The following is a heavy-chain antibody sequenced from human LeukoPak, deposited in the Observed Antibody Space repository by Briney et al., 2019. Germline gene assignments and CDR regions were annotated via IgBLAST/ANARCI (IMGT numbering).Heavy chain of an antibody. J-gene: IGHJ4*02. CDR2: ISYSSSYI. Sequence: GGSLRLSCAASGFTFSNYNMNWVRQAPGKGLEWVSSISYSSSYIYYADSVKGRFTISRDNSKNTLYLQMNSLRAEDTAVYYCASSLPRYSSSWYLFNYWGQGTLVTVSS. CDR3: ASSLPRYSSSWYLFNY. D-gene: IGHD6-13*01. CDR1: GFTFSNYN. V-gene: IGHV3-21*01.